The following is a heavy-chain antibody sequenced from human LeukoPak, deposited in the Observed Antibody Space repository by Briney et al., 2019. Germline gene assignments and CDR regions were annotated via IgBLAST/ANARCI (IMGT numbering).Heavy chain of an antibody. Sequence: TSETLSLTCAVYGGSFSDYYWSWIRQPPGKAREWIGEINHSGSTNYNPSLKSRVTISVDTPKNQFSLRLSSLTAADAAVYYCARAQTTAATPYYFDYWGQGTLVTVSS. D-gene: IGHD6-13*01. V-gene: IGHV4-34*01. CDR2: INHSGST. J-gene: IGHJ4*02. CDR3: ARAQTTAATPYYFDY. CDR1: GGSFSDYY.